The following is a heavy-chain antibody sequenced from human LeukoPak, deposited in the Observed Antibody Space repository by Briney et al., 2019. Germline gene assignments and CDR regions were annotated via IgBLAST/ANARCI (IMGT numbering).Heavy chain of an antibody. CDR2: ISGSDSSI. CDR1: GLTFSSYE. J-gene: IGHJ3*02. D-gene: IGHD3-22*01. V-gene: IGHV3-48*03. Sequence: PGGSLRLSCAASGLTFSSYEMNWVRQAPGKGLEWVSYISGSDSSIYYADSVKGRFTISRDSAKKSLYLQMHSLRAEDTAVYYCARDSHKFDSSGYYPDAFDIWGQGTMASVSS. CDR3: ARDSHKFDSSGYYPDAFDI.